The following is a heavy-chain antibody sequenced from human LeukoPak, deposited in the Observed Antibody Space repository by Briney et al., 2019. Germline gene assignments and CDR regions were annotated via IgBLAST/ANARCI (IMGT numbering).Heavy chain of an antibody. D-gene: IGHD1-26*01. Sequence: GGSLRLSCAASGFTFSTYAMSWVRQAAGKGLEWVSLISGSGGGTYYADSVKGRFTISRDNSKNTLYLQLNSLRVEDTAVYYCAKNRGAGSHYYYHMNXXXXXXXVTXSS. J-gene: IGHJ6*03. CDR1: GFTFSTYA. V-gene: IGHV3-23*01. CDR2: ISGSGGGT. CDR3: AKNRGAGSHYYYHMNX.